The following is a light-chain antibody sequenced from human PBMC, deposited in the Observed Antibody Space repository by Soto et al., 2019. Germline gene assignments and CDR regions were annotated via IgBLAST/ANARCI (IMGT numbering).Light chain of an antibody. CDR3: AAWDDSLNGLYV. CDR1: SSNIGINT. J-gene: IGLJ1*01. V-gene: IGLV1-44*01. Sequence: QSVLAQPPSASGTPGQRLTISCSGSSSNIGINTVSWYQQLPGTAPKLLIYNNNQRPSGVPDRFSGSKSSTSASLAISGLQSEDEADYSCAAWDDSLNGLYVFGTGTKVTVL. CDR2: NNN.